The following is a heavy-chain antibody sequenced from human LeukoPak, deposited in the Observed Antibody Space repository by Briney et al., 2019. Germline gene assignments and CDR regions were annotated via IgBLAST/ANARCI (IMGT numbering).Heavy chain of an antibody. CDR2: IYTSGST. V-gene: IGHV4-4*07. Sequence: SETLSLTCTVSGGSISSYYWSWIRQPAGKGLEWIGRIYTSGSTNYNPSLKSRVTMSVDTSKNQFSLKLSSVAAADTAVYYCTRGLHPHSFDSGGQNYWGQGTLVTVSS. J-gene: IGHJ4*02. CDR1: GGSISSYY. D-gene: IGHD3-22*01. CDR3: TRGLHPHSFDSGGQNY.